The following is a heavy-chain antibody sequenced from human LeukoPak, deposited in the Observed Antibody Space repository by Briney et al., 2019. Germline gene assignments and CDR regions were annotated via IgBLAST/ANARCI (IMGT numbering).Heavy chain of an antibody. J-gene: IGHJ6*04. CDR3: AELGITMIGGV. Sequence: PGGSLRLSCAASGFTFSSYWMSWVRQAPGKGLEWVSAISGSGGSIYYADSVKGRFTISRDNAKNSLYLQMNSLRAEDTAVYYCAELGITMIGGVWGKGTTVTISS. CDR1: GFTFSSYW. D-gene: IGHD3-10*02. V-gene: IGHV3-23*01. CDR2: ISGSGGSI.